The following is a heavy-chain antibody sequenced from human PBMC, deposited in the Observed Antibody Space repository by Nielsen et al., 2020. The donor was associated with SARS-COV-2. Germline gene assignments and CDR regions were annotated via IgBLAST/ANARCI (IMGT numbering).Heavy chain of an antibody. CDR1: GFTVSGSY. CDR3: VRGLQVPNGLAHR. D-gene: IGHD3-16*01. CDR2: IYSGGGT. J-gene: IGHJ4*02. Sequence: GESLKISCAASGFTVSGSYMNWVRQAPGKGLEWVSIIYSGGGTYYADSVKGRFTISRDNSKNTLYLQMNSLRAEDTAVYYCVRGLQVPNGLAHRWGQGTLVTVSS. V-gene: IGHV3-66*01.